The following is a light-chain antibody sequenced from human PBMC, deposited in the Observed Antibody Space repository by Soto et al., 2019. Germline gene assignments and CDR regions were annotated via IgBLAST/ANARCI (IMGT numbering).Light chain of an antibody. CDR2: DAS. V-gene: IGKV3-11*01. J-gene: IGKJ5*01. CDR1: QSVDKF. Sequence: EIVMTQSPAILSLSPGETATLSCRASQSVDKFLAWYQQRPGQPPRLLIFDASNRATGVPVRFSGSGSGTVFTLTIGSLEPEDSAVYYCQQRKNWPPITFGQGTRLEI. CDR3: QQRKNWPPIT.